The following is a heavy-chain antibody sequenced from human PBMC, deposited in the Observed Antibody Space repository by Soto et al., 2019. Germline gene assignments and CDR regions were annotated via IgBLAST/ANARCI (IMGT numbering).Heavy chain of an antibody. CDR1: GFTFSSFA. CDR3: AKAIRSGWYAVGESWS. CDR2: ISNSGRSS. J-gene: IGHJ5*02. D-gene: IGHD6-19*01. Sequence: EVHLLESGGGLVQPGESLRLSCAVSGFTFSSFAMSWVRQAPGKGLEWVSAISNSGRSSYYADSVKGRFTISRDNSKNTLFLQMNSLRAEVTAVYYCAKAIRSGWYAVGESWSWGQGTLVTVSS. V-gene: IGHV3-23*01.